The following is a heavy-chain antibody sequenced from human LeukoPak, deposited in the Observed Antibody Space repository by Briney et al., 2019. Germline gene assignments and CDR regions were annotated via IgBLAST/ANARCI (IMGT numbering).Heavy chain of an antibody. V-gene: IGHV3-23*01. J-gene: IGHJ4*02. D-gene: IGHD4-17*01. CDR3: AREYYDGDSPFDY. CDR2: ISGSGGST. CDR1: GFTFSTYA. Sequence: GGSLRLSCAASGFTFSTYAMSWVRQAPGKGLEWVSGISGSGGSTYYADSVKGRFTISRDNSKNTLYLQMNSLRAEDTAVYYCAREYYDGDSPFDYWGQGTLVTVSS.